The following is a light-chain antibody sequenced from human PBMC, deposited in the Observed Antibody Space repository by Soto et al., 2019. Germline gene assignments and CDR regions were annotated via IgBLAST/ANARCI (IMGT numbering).Light chain of an antibody. J-gene: IGLJ2*01. CDR3: SSDAGSKILHVL. CDR2: EVI. V-gene: IGLV2-8*01. CDR1: SSDVGGYEY. Sequence: QSALTQPPSASGSPGQSVTISCTGSSSDVGGYEYVSWYQQHPGKAPKLIIYEVIKRPSGVPDRFSGAKSGNTASLTVAGLQADDEADSYCSSDAGSKILHVLFCGGTKVTVL.